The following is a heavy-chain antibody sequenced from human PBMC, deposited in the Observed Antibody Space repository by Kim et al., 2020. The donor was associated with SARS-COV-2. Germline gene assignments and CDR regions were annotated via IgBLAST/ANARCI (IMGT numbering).Heavy chain of an antibody. CDR3: AKDVFFGHSSGWYGLHFDY. Sequence: GRFTISRDNSKNTLYLQMNSLRAEDTAVYYCAKDVFFGHSSGWYGLHFDYWGQGTLVTVSS. D-gene: IGHD6-19*01. J-gene: IGHJ4*02. V-gene: IGHV3-23*01.